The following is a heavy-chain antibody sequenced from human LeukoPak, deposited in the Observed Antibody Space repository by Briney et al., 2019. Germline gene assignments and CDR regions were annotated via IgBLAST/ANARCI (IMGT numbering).Heavy chain of an antibody. CDR3: ARVRTTVMYYFDY. V-gene: IGHV3-21*01. CDR1: GFTFSSYS. D-gene: IGHD4-17*01. CDR2: ISSSSSYI. Sequence: GGSLRLSCAASGFTFSSYSMNWVRQAPGKGLEWVSSISSSSSYIYYADSVKGRLTISRDNAKNSLYLQMNSLRAEDTAVYYCARVRTTVMYYFDYWGQGTLVTVSS. J-gene: IGHJ4*02.